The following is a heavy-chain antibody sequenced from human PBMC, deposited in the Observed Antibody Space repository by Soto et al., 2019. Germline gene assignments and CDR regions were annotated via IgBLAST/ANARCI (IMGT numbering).Heavy chain of an antibody. Sequence: GGSLRLSCAASGFTFSNAWMSWVRQAPGKGLEWVGRIKVKTDGGTTDYAAPVKGRFTISRDDSKNTLHLQMNSLKTEDTALYYCTTVSCSSPSCWFDPWGQGTPVTVSS. CDR2: IKVKTDGGTT. D-gene: IGHD2-2*01. CDR1: GFTFSNAW. V-gene: IGHV3-15*01. J-gene: IGHJ5*02. CDR3: TTVSCSSPSCWFDP.